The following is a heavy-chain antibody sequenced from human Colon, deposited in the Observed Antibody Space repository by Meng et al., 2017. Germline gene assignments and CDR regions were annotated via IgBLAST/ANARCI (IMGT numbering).Heavy chain of an antibody. J-gene: IGHJ5*02. Sequence: QVPLQEPGQGLVRPSETLSPTCTVSGGSVSSGDYYWSWIRQPPGKGLEWLGYVYYTGNNNYNPSLKNRVTISLDTSNNQFSLKLTSMTAADAAIYYCARVNGDFDEAWFDPWGQGTLVTASS. D-gene: IGHD2-21*02. CDR1: GGSVSSGDYY. V-gene: IGHV4-61*08. CDR3: ARVNGDFDEAWFDP. CDR2: VYYTGNN.